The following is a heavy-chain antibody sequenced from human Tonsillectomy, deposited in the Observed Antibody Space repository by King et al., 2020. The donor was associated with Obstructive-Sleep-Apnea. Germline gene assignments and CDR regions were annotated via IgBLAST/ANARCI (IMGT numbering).Heavy chain of an antibody. CDR2: ISGSVGST. Sequence: QLVQSGGGLVQPGGSLRLSCAASGFTFSSYAMSWVCQAPGKGLECVSAISGSVGSTYYADSVKGRFTLSRDNSKNTLYLQMNSLRAEDTAVYYCAKPTKTTPHFDYWGQGTLVTVSS. J-gene: IGHJ4*02. CDR3: AKPTKTTPHFDY. CDR1: GFTFSSYA. D-gene: IGHD4-17*01. V-gene: IGHV3-23*04.